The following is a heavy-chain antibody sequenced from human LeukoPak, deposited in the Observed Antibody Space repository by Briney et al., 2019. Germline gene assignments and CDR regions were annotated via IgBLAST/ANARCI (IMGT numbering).Heavy chain of an antibody. Sequence: HPGGSLGLSCAASGFTFSSYAMSWVRQAPGKGLEWVSAISGSGGSTYYADSVKGRFTISRDNSKNTLYLQMNSLRAEDTAVYYCARVNDFWSGYSPDYWGQGTLVTVSS. V-gene: IGHV3-23*01. CDR3: ARVNDFWSGYSPDY. D-gene: IGHD3-3*01. CDR2: ISGSGGST. J-gene: IGHJ4*02. CDR1: GFTFSSYA.